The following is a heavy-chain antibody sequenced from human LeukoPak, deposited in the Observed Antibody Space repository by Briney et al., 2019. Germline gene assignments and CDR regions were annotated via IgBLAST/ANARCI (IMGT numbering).Heavy chain of an antibody. V-gene: IGHV3-48*03. CDR3: TSLTVGINLGY. CDR2: INSSGTTK. D-gene: IGHD3-22*01. Sequence: GGSLRLSCAASGFSFSGYGMHWVRQAPGKGLEWISDINSSGTTKYYADSVRGRFSISRDTAKSSLYLQMNSLRSEDTAVYYCTSLTVGINLGYWGQGTLVTVSS. CDR1: GFSFSGYG. J-gene: IGHJ4*02.